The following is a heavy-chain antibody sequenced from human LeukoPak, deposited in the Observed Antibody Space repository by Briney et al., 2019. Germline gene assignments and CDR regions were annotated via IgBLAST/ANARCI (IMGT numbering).Heavy chain of an antibody. D-gene: IGHD6-13*01. CDR1: GYYFTSYH. CDR3: AKLAAAGNAYYYFDY. V-gene: IGHV1-46*01. J-gene: IGHJ4*02. Sequence: SSVEVSSNTSGYYFTSYHMHCVRRAPGQGLEIMGVINPSGGSKTYAQKFQGRVTMTRDTPTSTVYMELSSLRSEDTAVYYCAKLAAAGNAYYYFDYWGQGTLVTVSS. CDR2: INPSGGSK.